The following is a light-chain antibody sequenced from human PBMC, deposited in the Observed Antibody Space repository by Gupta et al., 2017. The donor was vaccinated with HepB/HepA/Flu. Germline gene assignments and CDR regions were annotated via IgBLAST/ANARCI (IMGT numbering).Light chain of an antibody. J-gene: IGLJ2*01. Sequence: QSALTQPASVSGSPGQSITISCTGTRSDVGNYNAVSWYQQHPGKAPKLMLFEVNKRPAGLSNRFSGSKSGNTASLTISVLQAEDEADYYCCSDAGSSTLVFGGGTKVTVL. CDR3: CSDAGSSTLV. CDR1: RSDVGNYNA. CDR2: EVN. V-gene: IGLV2-23*02.